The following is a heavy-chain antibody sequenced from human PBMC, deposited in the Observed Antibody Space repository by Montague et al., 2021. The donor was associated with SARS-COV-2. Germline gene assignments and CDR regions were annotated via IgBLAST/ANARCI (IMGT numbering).Heavy chain of an antibody. V-gene: IGHV4-34*01. D-gene: IGHD3-10*01. J-gene: IGHJ3*02. CDR1: GGSFSGYC. Sequence: SETLSRTCAVYGGSFSGYCWSWIRQPPGKGLEWIGEINHSGSTNYNPSLKSRVTISVDTSKNQFSLKLSSVTAADTAVYYCAIPMVRGFSRAFDIWGQGTMVTVSS. CDR2: INHSGST. CDR3: AIPMVRGFSRAFDI.